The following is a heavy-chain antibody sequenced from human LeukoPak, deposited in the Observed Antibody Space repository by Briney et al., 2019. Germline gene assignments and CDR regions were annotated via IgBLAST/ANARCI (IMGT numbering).Heavy chain of an antibody. CDR2: INHSGST. V-gene: IGHV4-34*01. J-gene: IGHJ5*02. Sequence: PSETLPLTCAVFGGSFSGYYWSWIRQPPGKGLEWIGEINHSGSTNYIPSFKSRVTISVDTSKNQFSLKLSSVTAADTAVYYCARSPLGNWFDPWGQGTLVTVSS. CDR1: GGSFSGYY. CDR3: ARSPLGNWFDP.